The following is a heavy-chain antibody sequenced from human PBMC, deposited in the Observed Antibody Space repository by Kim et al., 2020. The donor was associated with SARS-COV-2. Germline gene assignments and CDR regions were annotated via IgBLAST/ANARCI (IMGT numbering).Heavy chain of an antibody. J-gene: IGHJ3*01. CDR3: ARTISSSWYAFAF. Sequence: CADAWKDRFTISRDNSKNTLYLQMNSLRSEDTAVYYCARTISSSWYAFAFWGQWTMVTVSS. D-gene: IGHD6-13*01. V-gene: IGHV3-33*01.